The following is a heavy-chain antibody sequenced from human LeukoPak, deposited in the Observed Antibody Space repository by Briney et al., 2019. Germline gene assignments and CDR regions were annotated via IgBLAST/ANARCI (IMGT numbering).Heavy chain of an antibody. D-gene: IGHD6-13*01. V-gene: IGHV4-59*01. CDR1: GGSISSYY. CDR3: ARGTLKAAATDFDY. Sequence: PSETLSLTCTVSGGSISSYYWSWIRQPPGKGLEWIGYIYYSGSTNYNPSLKSRVTISVDTSKNQFSLKLSSVTAADAAVYYCARGTLKAAATDFDYWGQGTLVTVSS. J-gene: IGHJ4*02. CDR2: IYYSGST.